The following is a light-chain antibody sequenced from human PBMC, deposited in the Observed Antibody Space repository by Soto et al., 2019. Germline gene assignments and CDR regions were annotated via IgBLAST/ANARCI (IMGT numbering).Light chain of an antibody. CDR3: QQYSILVT. J-gene: IGKJ2*01. Sequence: IQMTQSPSTLTASVGDRVTITCQASQTISTLLAWYQHRPGKAPNLLIYDASSLGSGVPSMFSGSGSGTEFTLTISSLQPDDSATYYCQQYSILVTFGQGTKLEI. CDR1: QTISTL. V-gene: IGKV1-5*01. CDR2: DAS.